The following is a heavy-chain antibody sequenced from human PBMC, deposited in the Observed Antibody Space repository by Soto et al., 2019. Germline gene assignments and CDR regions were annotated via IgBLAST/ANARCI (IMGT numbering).Heavy chain of an antibody. V-gene: IGHV1-18*01. CDR2: ISTYNGNT. D-gene: IGHD3-10*01. CDR1: GYIFITYG. J-gene: IGHJ4*02. CDR3: ARDSDGSGSYYTGY. Sequence: ASVKVSCKASGYIFITYGISWVRQAPGQGLEWMGRISTYNGNTNYAQNLQGRVTMTADTSTNTDYMELRSLRSDDTAVYYCARDSDGSGSYYTGYWGQGTLVTVSS.